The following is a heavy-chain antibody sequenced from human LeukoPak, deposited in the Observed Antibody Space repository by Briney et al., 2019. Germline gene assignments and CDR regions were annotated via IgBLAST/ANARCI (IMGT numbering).Heavy chain of an antibody. CDR3: ARDLMFRGETGAFDI. CDR2: ISGSGGST. Sequence: GGSLRLSCAASGFTFSSYAMSWVRQAPGKGLEWVSAISGSGGSTYYADSVKGRFTISRDNSKNTLYLHMNSLRTADTAIYYCARDLMFRGETGAFDIWGQGTMVTVSS. CDR1: GFTFSSYA. J-gene: IGHJ3*02. V-gene: IGHV3-23*01. D-gene: IGHD3-10*01.